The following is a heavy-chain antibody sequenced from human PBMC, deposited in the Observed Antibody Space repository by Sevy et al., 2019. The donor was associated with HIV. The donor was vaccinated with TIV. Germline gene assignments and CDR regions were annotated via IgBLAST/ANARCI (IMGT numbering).Heavy chain of an antibody. D-gene: IGHD3-10*01. CDR1: GYSISSGYY. CDR2: SLHSGST. J-gene: IGHJ4*02. V-gene: IGHV4-38-2*02. Sequence: SETLSLTCTVSGYSISSGYYWGWIRQPPGKGLEWIGSSLHSGSTYCNPSLESRVTISVDTSKNQFSLKMSSVTAADTAVYYCARGLYLDYWGQGILVTASS. CDR3: ARGLYLDY.